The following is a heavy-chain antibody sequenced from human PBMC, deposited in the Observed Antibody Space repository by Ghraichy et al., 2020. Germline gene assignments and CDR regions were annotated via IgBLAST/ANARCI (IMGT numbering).Heavy chain of an antibody. D-gene: IGHD4-23*01. CDR3: AKAGTLRWDFDY. CDR1: GFTFSSYA. V-gene: IGHV3-23*01. Sequence: GGSLRLSCAASGFTFSSYAMSWVRQAPGKGLEWVSTISGSGGNTYYADSVKGRFTISRDNSKNTLYLQMNSLRAEDTAVYYCAKAGTLRWDFDYWGQGTLVTVS. J-gene: IGHJ4*02. CDR2: ISGSGGNT.